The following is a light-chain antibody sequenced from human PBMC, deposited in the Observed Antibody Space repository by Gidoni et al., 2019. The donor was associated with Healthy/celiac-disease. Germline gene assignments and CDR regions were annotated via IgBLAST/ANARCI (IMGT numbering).Light chain of an antibody. CDR1: SSNIGAGYD. V-gene: IGLV1-40*01. J-gene: IGLJ2*01. CDR3: QSYDSSLSGPYVV. Sequence: QSVLTQPPSVSGAPGQRVTISCTGSSSNIGAGYDVHWYQQLPGTAPKLLIYGNSKRPSVVPDRFSGSKSGTSASLAITGLQAEDEADYYCQSYDSSLSGPYVVFGGGTKLTVL. CDR2: GNS.